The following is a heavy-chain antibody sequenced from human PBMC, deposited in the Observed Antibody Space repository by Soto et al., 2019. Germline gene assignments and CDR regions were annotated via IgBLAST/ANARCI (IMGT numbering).Heavy chain of an antibody. CDR3: ARAPRGGVIIVITWAQIDY. CDR2: ISPDGGST. D-gene: IGHD3-10*01. J-gene: IGHJ4*02. CDR1: GFDFTDHY. Sequence: QVQLVQSGAEVKKPGASVKVSCKASGFDFTDHYIHWVRQAPGQGLEWMGIISPDGGSTSYSQKLQARITMTRYTCTSTVYMELSSLRSEYTAIYYCARAPRGGVIIVITWAQIDYWGQGTLVTVSS. V-gene: IGHV1-46*01.